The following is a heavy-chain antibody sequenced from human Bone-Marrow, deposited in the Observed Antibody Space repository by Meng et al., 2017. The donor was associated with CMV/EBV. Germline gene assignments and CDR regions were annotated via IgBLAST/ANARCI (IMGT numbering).Heavy chain of an antibody. CDR2: IYSGGTT. D-gene: IGHD2-2*01. Sequence: GESLKISCAASGFTVSGNYMSWVRQAPGKGLEWVSVIYSGGTTYYADSVKGRFTISRDNAKTSLYLQMNSLRGEDTAVYYCAREGLVVVPAAIHGMDVWGQGTTVTVSS. V-gene: IGHV3-66*01. J-gene: IGHJ6*01. CDR1: GFTVSGNY. CDR3: AREGLVVVPAAIHGMDV.